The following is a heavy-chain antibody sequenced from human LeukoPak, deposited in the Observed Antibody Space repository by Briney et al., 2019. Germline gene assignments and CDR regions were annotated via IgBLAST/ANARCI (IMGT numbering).Heavy chain of an antibody. CDR1: GFTFSSYW. J-gene: IGHJ4*02. V-gene: IGHV3-74*01. Sequence: GGSLRLSCAASGFTFSSYWMHWVRQAPVKGLVWVSRINSDGSSTSYADSVKGRFTISRDNAKNTLYLQMNSLRAEDTAVYYCARVSGDLLDYWGQGTLVTVSS. CDR2: INSDGSST. D-gene: IGHD2-21*02. CDR3: ARVSGDLLDY.